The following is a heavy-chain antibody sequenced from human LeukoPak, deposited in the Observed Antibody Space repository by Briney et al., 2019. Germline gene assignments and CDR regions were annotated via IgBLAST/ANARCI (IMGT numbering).Heavy chain of an antibody. V-gene: IGHV3-23*01. D-gene: IGHD1-26*01. CDR3: AKDLYSGSYLFQVAFDI. CDR1: GFTFSSYS. CDR2: ISGSGGST. J-gene: IGHJ3*02. Sequence: PRGSLRLSCAASGFTFSSYSMSWVRQAPGKGLEWVSAISGSGGSTYYADSVKGRFTISRDNSKNTLYLQMNSLRAEDTAVYYCAKDLYSGSYLFQVAFDIWGQGTMVTVSS.